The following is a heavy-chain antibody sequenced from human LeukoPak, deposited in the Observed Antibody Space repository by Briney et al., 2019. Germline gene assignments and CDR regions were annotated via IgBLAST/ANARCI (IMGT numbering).Heavy chain of an antibody. Sequence: GGSLRLSCAASGFTFSSYSMNRVRQAPGKGLEWVSYISSSSSTIYYADSVKGRFTISRDNAKNSLYLQMNSLRAEDTAVYYCARDYASYYYGSGSFDYWGQGTLVTVSS. V-gene: IGHV3-48*01. J-gene: IGHJ4*02. D-gene: IGHD3-10*01. CDR2: ISSSSSTI. CDR1: GFTFSSYS. CDR3: ARDYASYYYGSGSFDY.